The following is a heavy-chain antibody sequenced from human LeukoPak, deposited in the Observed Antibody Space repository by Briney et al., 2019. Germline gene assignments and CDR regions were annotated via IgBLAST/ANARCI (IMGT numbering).Heavy chain of an antibody. J-gene: IGHJ4*02. Sequence: ASVKVSCKASGYTFTDYYMHWVRQAPGQGLEWMGWINPNSGGTNYAQKFQGRVTMTRDTSISTAYMEVSRLRSDDTAVYYCAISPGVMITFGGAPTTDYFDYWGQGTLVTVSS. CDR3: AISPGVMITFGGAPTTDYFDY. V-gene: IGHV1-2*02. D-gene: IGHD3-16*01. CDR1: GYTFTDYY. CDR2: INPNSGGT.